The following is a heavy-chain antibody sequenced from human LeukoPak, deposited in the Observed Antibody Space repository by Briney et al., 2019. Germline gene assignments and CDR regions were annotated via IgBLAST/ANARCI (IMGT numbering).Heavy chain of an antibody. D-gene: IGHD6-19*01. CDR2: ISGSGGST. CDR1: GFTFSSYA. CDR3: AKVTSGWYAFDY. J-gene: IGHJ4*02. Sequence: PGGSLRLSCAASGFTFSSYAMSWVRQAPGKGLEWVSAISGSGGSTYYADSVKGRLTISRDNSKNTLYLQMNSLRAEDTAVYYCAKVTSGWYAFDYWGQGTLVTVSS. V-gene: IGHV3-23*01.